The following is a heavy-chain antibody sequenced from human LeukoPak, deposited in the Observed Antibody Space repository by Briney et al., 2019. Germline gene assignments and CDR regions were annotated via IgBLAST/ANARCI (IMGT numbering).Heavy chain of an antibody. CDR1: GYTFTGYY. V-gene: IGHV1-18*04. Sequence: ASVKVSCKTSGYTFTGYYMHWVRQAPGQGLEWMGWISAYNGDTEYSHKFQGRVTMTTDTSTSTAYMELRSLRSDDTAVYYCARVRRIAAAGAEYFQHWGQGTLVTVSS. D-gene: IGHD6-13*01. CDR2: ISAYNGDT. J-gene: IGHJ1*01. CDR3: ARVRRIAAAGAEYFQH.